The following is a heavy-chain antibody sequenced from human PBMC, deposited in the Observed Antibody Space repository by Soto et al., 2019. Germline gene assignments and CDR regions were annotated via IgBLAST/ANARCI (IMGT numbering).Heavy chain of an antibody. CDR3: AGEKNGRGYSGYDYYREYYFDY. V-gene: IGHV4-31*03. D-gene: IGHD5-12*01. CDR2: IYYSGST. CDR1: GGSISSGGYY. Sequence: SETLSLTCTVSGGSISSGGYYWSWIRQHPGKGLEWIGYIYYSGSTYYNPSLKSRVTISVDTSKNQFSLKLSSVTAADTAVYYCAGEKNGRGYSGYDYYREYYFDYWGQGTLVTVSS. J-gene: IGHJ4*02.